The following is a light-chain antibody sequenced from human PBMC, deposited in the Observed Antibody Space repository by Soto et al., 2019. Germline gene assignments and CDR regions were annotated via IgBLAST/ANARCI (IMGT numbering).Light chain of an antibody. CDR1: QGINSY. V-gene: IGKV1-9*01. CDR2: AAS. CDR3: QQLNSYPRT. Sequence: DIHLTQSPSVLSASGGDRVTITCRANQGINSYLAWYQQKPGKVPKLLIFAASTLHSGVPSRFSGSGSGTEFTLTISSLQPEDFATYYCQQLNSYPRTFGQGTKVDIK. J-gene: IGKJ1*01.